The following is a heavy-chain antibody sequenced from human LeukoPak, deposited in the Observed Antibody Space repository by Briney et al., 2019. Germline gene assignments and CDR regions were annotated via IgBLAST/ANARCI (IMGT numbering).Heavy chain of an antibody. D-gene: IGHD3-3*01. V-gene: IGHV3-7*01. CDR1: GFTFSSYW. J-gene: IGHJ6*03. Sequence: PGGSLRLSCAASGFTFSSYWMSWVRQAPGKGLEWVANIKQDGSEKYYVDSVKGRFTISRDNAKNSLYLQMNSLRAEDTAVYYCARVGPIYDFWSGYYSSGYYYYYYMDVWGKGTTVTVSS. CDR3: ARVGPIYDFWSGYYSSGYYYYYYMDV. CDR2: IKQDGSEK.